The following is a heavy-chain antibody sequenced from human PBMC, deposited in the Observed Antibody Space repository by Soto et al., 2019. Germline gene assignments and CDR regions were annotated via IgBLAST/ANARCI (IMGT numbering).Heavy chain of an antibody. Sequence: PSETLSLTCPFSGGSISSGGYSWSWIRQPPGKGLEWIGYMYHSGSTYYNPSLKSRVTISIDRSKNQFSLKLSSVTAADTAVYYCARVPAYWGQGILAPVSS. D-gene: IGHD2-2*01. CDR2: MYHSGST. CDR3: ARVPAY. V-gene: IGHV4-30-2*01. CDR1: GGSISSGGYS. J-gene: IGHJ4*02.